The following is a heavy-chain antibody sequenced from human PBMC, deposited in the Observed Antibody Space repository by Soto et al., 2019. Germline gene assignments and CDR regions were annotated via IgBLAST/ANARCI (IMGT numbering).Heavy chain of an antibody. CDR3: TTDLMWLRSPY. V-gene: IGHV3-15*01. J-gene: IGHJ4*02. Sequence: WGALRLSCAASGFTFSNAWMSWVRQAPGKGLEWVGRIKSKTDGGTTDYAAPVKGRFTISRDDSKNTLYLQMNSLKTEDTAVYYCTTDLMWLRSPYWGQGTLVTVSS. CDR1: GFTFSNAW. CDR2: IKSKTDGGTT. D-gene: IGHD5-12*01.